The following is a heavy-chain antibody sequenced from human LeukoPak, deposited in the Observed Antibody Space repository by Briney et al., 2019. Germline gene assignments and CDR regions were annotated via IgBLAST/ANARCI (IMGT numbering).Heavy chain of an antibody. CDR2: IISSGGTT. D-gene: IGHD5-18*01. CDR1: GFTFSSYA. V-gene: IGHV3-23*01. J-gene: IGHJ4*02. CDR3: TKNAGYSYGVYYFDY. Sequence: GGSLRLSCAASGFTFSSYAMTWVRQAPGKGLEWVSSIISSGGTTYYADSVKGRFTISRDNSKNTVLLQMDSLRAEDSAIYYCTKNAGYSYGVYYFDYWGQGTLVTVSS.